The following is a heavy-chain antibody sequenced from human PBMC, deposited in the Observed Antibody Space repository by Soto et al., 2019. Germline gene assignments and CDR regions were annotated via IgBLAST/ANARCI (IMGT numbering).Heavy chain of an antibody. D-gene: IGHD2-21*02. Sequence: ASVKVSCKASGYTFTSYCISWVLQAPGQGLEWMGWISAYNGNTNYAQKLQGRVTMTTDTSTSTAYMELRSLRSDDTAVYYCARHCGGDCYRLYYYYGMDVWGQGTTVTVSS. CDR3: ARHCGGDCYRLYYYYGMDV. CDR1: GYTFTSYC. V-gene: IGHV1-18*04. J-gene: IGHJ6*02. CDR2: ISAYNGNT.